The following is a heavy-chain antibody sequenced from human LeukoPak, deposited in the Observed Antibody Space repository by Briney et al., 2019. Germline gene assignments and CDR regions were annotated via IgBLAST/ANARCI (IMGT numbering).Heavy chain of an antibody. V-gene: IGHV3-69-1*02. J-gene: IGHJ4*02. Sequence: GGSLRLSCSASGFTFGIYALNWFRHTPGKGLEWLSYISSTNSIYYADSVKGRFTISRDNAKESLYLQMNSLRAEDTAVYYCARDDKWAFDYWGQGTLVTVSS. CDR1: GFTFGIYA. D-gene: IGHD1-26*01. CDR3: ARDDKWAFDY. CDR2: ISSTNSI.